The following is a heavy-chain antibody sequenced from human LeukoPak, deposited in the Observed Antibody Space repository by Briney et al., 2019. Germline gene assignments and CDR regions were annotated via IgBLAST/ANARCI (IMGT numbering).Heavy chain of an antibody. V-gene: IGHV3-13*04. CDR1: GFTFSSYD. D-gene: IGHD6-19*01. J-gene: IGHJ4*02. CDR2: ITTRGDT. Sequence: PGGSLRLSCAASGFTFSSYDMEWVRQAPGKGLEWVSAITTRGDTYYSGSVKGRFTISRENAKNSLYLQMNSLRAGDTAVYYCARGLYSSGWYVPELDYWGQGTLVAVSS. CDR3: ARGLYSSGWYVPELDY.